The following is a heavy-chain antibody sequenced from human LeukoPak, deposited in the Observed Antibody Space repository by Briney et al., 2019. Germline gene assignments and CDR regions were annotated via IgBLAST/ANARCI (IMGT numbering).Heavy chain of an antibody. CDR3: ARGAGFWSGYYLYYFDY. CDR1: GFTFSSYW. CDR2: IKQDGSEK. J-gene: IGHJ4*02. V-gene: IGHV3-7*01. Sequence: GGSLRLSCAASGFTFSSYWMSWVRQAPGKGLEWVANIKQDGSEKYYVDSVKGRFTISRDYAKNSLYLQMNSLRAEDTAVYYCARGAGFWSGYYLYYFDYWGQGTLVTVSS. D-gene: IGHD3-3*01.